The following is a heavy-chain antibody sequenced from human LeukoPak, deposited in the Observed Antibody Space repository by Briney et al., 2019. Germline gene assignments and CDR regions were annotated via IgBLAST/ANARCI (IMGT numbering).Heavy chain of an antibody. V-gene: IGHV3-11*01. J-gene: IGHJ4*02. D-gene: IGHD6-19*01. CDR3: SRDMGTYSRGWYPNIDY. Sequence: PGGCLRPSRAASGFTFSVYYMSSVSQDPRKGLEWDSYIIIGGRTIYYADSVEGRFTISRDNAKNSLYLQMNSLRAEDTAVYYCSRDMGTYSRGWYPNIDYWGQGTLVTVSS. CDR1: GFTFSVYY. CDR2: IIIGGRTI.